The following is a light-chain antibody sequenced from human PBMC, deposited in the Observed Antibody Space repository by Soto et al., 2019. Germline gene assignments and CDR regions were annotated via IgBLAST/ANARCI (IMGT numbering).Light chain of an antibody. CDR1: QSISNW. Sequence: EIQMTQSPSSVSSSVGDRVTITCRASQSISNWLAWYQQKPGKAPKLLIYAASSLQSGVPSRFSGNGSGTEFTLTISSLQPEDFAPYYCQQAKSFVPYTFGQGTKLEIK. CDR3: QQAKSFVPYT. V-gene: IGKV1-12*01. J-gene: IGKJ2*01. CDR2: AAS.